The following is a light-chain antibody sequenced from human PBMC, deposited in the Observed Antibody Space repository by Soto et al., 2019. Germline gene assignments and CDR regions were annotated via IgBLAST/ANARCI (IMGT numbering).Light chain of an antibody. V-gene: IGKV1-27*01. J-gene: IGKJ5*01. CDR2: AVS. CDR1: QGINNY. Sequence: DIQMTQSPSSLSASVGSRVSITCLASQGINNYLAWYQQKPGKVPKVLIYAVSTLQPVVPSRFSGSGSGTDFTITIKKLQPDDIATYYCQTYDSDPIPFGQGTRLESK. CDR3: QTYDSDPIP.